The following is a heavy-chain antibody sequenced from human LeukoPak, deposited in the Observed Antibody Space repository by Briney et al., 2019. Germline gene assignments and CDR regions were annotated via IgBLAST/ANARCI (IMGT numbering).Heavy chain of an antibody. V-gene: IGHV4-34*01. Sequence: SETLSLTCAVYGGSLSDHYWSWIRQSPGKGLEWIGEINHSGRTNYNPSLKSRVSISVDTSKNQFSLKLSSVTAADTAVYYCQSRFLEWLLDYWGQGTLVTVSS. CDR1: GGSLSDHY. CDR3: QSRFLEWLLDY. CDR2: INHSGRT. J-gene: IGHJ4*02. D-gene: IGHD3-3*01.